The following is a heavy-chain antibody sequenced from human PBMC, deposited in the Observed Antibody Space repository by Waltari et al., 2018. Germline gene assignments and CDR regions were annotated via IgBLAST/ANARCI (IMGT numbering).Heavy chain of an antibody. V-gene: IGHV4-39*07. CDR3: ATRSIAVAGNVDY. CDR2: IYYSGST. Sequence: QLQLQESGPGLVKPSETLSLTGTVSGGSISIISYYWGWIRQPPGKGLEWIGSIYYSGSTYYHPSLKSRVTISVDPSKNRFSRKLSSVTAADTAVYYCATRSIAVAGNVDYWGQGTLVTVSS. D-gene: IGHD6-19*01. J-gene: IGHJ4*02. CDR1: GGSISIISYY.